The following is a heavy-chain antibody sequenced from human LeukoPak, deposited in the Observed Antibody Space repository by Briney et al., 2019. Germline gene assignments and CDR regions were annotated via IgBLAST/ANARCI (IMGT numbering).Heavy chain of an antibody. V-gene: IGHV4-30-4*01. J-gene: IGHJ2*01. Sequence: SETLSLTCTVSGGSIRSGDYDWGWIRQPPGKGLEWIGYIYYSGSTYYNPSLKSRFTISVDTSKDQFSLKLSSVTAADTAVYYCARERTHYGSRTYSGWYFDLWGRGTLVTVSS. D-gene: IGHD3-10*01. CDR1: GGSIRSGDYD. CDR3: ARERTHYGSRTYSGWYFDL. CDR2: IYYSGST.